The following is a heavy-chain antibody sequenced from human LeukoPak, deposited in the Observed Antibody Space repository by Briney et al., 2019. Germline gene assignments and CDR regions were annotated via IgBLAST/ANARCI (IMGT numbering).Heavy chain of an antibody. CDR3: AREEGDY. J-gene: IGHJ4*02. CDR2: IYYSGST. Sequence: SETLPLTCTVSGGSISSYYWSWIRQPPGKGLEWIGYIYYSGSTNYNPSLKSRVTISVDTSKNQFSLKLSSVTAADTAVYYCAREEGDYWGQGTLVTVSS. CDR1: GGSISSYY. V-gene: IGHV4-59*01.